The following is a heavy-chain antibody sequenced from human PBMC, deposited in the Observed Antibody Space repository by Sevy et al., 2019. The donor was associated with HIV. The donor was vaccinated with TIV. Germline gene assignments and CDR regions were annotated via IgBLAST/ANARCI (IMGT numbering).Heavy chain of an antibody. Sequence: ASVKVSCKASGGTFSSYAISWVRQAPGQGLEWMGRIIPILGIANYAQKFQGRVTITADKSTSTAYMELSSLGSEDTAVYYCARDWDYSSDYWGQGTLVTVSS. CDR1: GGTFSSYA. CDR3: ARDWDYSSDY. J-gene: IGHJ4*02. D-gene: IGHD4-4*01. CDR2: IIPILGIA. V-gene: IGHV1-69*04.